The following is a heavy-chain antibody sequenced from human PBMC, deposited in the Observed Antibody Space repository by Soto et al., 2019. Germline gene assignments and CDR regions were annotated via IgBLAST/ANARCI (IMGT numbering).Heavy chain of an antibody. D-gene: IGHD6-13*01. Sequence: SETLSLTCTVSGGSISSGAYYWGWIRQHPGKGLEWIGYISHRGTAYYTPSLKSRVSLSVDPSKSQFSLNVTSLTAADTAVYYCTRVSATGTRWLDPCGPGPLVTVSS. V-gene: IGHV4-31*03. J-gene: IGHJ5*02. CDR3: TRVSATGTRWLDP. CDR2: ISHRGTA. CDR1: GGSISSGAYY.